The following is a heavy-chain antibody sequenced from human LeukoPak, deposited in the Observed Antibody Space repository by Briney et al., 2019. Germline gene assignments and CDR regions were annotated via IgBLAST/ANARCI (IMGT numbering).Heavy chain of an antibody. CDR1: GITLSNYG. D-gene: IGHD3-22*01. J-gene: IGHJ4*02. CDR2: ISDSGGRT. CDR3: AKRGVVIRVILVGFHKEAYYFDS. V-gene: IGHV3-23*01. Sequence: PGGSLRLSCAVSGITLSNYGMSWVRQAPGKGLEWVAGISDSGGRTNYADSVKGRFTISRDNPKNTLDLQMNSLRAEDKAVYFCAKRGVVIRVILVGFHKEAYYFDSWGQGALVTVSS.